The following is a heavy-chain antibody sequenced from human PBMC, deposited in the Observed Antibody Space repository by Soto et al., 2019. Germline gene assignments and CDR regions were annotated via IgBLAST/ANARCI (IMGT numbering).Heavy chain of an antibody. CDR3: ARSFRVYGYYYDLEV. D-gene: IGHD4-17*01. CDR2: IDPSQSYF. CDR1: GYSLTTHW. J-gene: IGHJ6*02. Sequence: GESLKISCEGSGYSLTTHWINWLRQMPGKGLEWMGRIDPSQSYFNYNPSFQGHVTISADKSTSKAYLQWNSLEASDTAIYSCARSFRVYGYYYDLEVWGQGTTVTVSS. V-gene: IGHV5-10-1*01.